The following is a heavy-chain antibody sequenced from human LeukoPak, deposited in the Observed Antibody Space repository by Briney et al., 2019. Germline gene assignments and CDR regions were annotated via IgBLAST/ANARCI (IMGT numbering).Heavy chain of an antibody. CDR1: GGTFSSYA. V-gene: IGHV1-69*04. D-gene: IGHD2-15*01. CDR2: IIPILGIA. J-gene: IGHJ4*02. Sequence: SVKVSCKASGGTFSSYAISWVRQAPGQGLEWMGRIIPILGIANYAQKFQGRVTITADKSTSTAYMELSSLRSEDTAVYYCARAHCSGGSCYSADYWGQGTLVTVSS. CDR3: ARAHCSGGSCYSADY.